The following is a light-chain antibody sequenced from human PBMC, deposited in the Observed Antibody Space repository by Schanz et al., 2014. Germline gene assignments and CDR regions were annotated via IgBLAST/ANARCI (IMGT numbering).Light chain of an antibody. CDR3: QQYASSPPT. J-gene: IGKJ4*01. CDR1: QSVGSSY. V-gene: IGKV3-20*01. Sequence: EILMTQSPATLSLSPGERATLSCRASQSVGSSYLAWYQQKPGQAPRLLIYGASSRATGIPDRFSGSGSGTDFTLTISRLEPEDFAVYYCQQYASSPPTFGGGTKV. CDR2: GAS.